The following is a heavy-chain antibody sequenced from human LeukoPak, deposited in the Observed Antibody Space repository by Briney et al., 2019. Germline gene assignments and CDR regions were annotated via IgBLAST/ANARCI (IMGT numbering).Heavy chain of an antibody. Sequence: GGSLRLSCTASGFTFGDYAMSWVRQAPGKGLEWVGFIRSKAYGGTTEYAASVKGRFTISRDDPKSIAYLQMNSLKTEDTAVYYCTRDFVDYSNYPYYYYYYYMDVWGKGTTVTVSS. J-gene: IGHJ6*03. D-gene: IGHD4-11*01. CDR3: TRDFVDYSNYPYYYYYYYMDV. CDR2: IRSKAYGGTT. V-gene: IGHV3-49*04. CDR1: GFTFGDYA.